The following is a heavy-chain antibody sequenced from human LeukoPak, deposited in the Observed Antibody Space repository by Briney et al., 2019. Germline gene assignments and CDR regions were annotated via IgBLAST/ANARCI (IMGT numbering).Heavy chain of an antibody. CDR3: ARDFTMVRGVPYFDY. V-gene: IGHV4-34*01. CDR1: CGSFSGYY. D-gene: IGHD3-10*01. Sequence: SETLSLTCAVYCGSFSGYYWSWIRQPPGKGLEWIGEINHSGSTNYNPSLKSRVTISVDTSENQFSLKLSSVTAADTAVYYCARDFTMVRGVPYFDYWGQGTVVTVSS. CDR2: INHSGST. J-gene: IGHJ4*02.